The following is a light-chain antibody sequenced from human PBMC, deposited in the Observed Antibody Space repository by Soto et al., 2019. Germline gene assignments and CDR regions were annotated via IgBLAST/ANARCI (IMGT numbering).Light chain of an antibody. J-gene: IGKJ1*01. CDR3: PQYGTSPRT. Sequence: EIVLTQSPGTLSLSPGDRATLSCRASQSVSSNYLAWYQQKPGQPPRLLIYLASIRATGIPDRFSGSGSGTDFTLTIRRLEPEDFAVYYCPQYGTSPRTFGQGTTVEIK. CDR1: QSVSSNY. CDR2: LAS. V-gene: IGKV3-20*01.